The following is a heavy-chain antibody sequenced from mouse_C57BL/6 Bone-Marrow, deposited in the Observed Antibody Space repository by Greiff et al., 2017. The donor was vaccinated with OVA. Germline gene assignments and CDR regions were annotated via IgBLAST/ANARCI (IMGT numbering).Heavy chain of an antibody. D-gene: IGHD2-1*01. Sequence: EVQRVESGPGMVKPSQSLSLTCTVTGYSITSGYDWHWIRHFPGNKLEWMGYISYSGSTNYNPSLKSRISITHDTSKNHFFLKLNSVTTEDTATYYCARVGYYGNYLRYWYFDVWGTGTTVTVSS. CDR3: ARVGYYGNYLRYWYFDV. CDR2: ISYSGST. V-gene: IGHV3-1*01. CDR1: GYSITSGYD. J-gene: IGHJ1*03.